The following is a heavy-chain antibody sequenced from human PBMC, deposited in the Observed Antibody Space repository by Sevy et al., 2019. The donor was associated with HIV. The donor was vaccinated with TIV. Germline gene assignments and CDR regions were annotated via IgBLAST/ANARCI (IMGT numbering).Heavy chain of an antibody. D-gene: IGHD6-6*01. CDR2: IYYSGST. J-gene: IGHJ6*02. V-gene: IGHV4-39*01. CDR3: ARHGSIVTLYYYGMDV. Sequence: SQTLSLTCTVSGGSISSSSYYWGWIRQPPAKGLEWIGSIYYSGSTYYNPSLKSRVTISVDTSKNQFSLKLSSVTAADTAVYYCARHGSIVTLYYYGMDVSGQRTPVTVSS. CDR1: GGSISSSSYY.